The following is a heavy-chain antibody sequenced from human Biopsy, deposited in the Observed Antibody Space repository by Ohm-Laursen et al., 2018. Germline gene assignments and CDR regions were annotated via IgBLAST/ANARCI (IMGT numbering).Heavy chain of an antibody. CDR1: GGMFNSYT. V-gene: IGHV1-69*06. J-gene: IGHJ2*01. Sequence: SVKVSCKASGGMFNSYTINWLRQAPGQGLQWMGGIMSFYNTTNYAQKFWDRITVTADKSTNTVYMTLSSLTSEDTAVYFCARGLGGYDYWYFDLWGRGTLVIVSS. D-gene: IGHD5-12*01. CDR3: ARGLGGYDYWYFDL. CDR2: IMSFYNTT.